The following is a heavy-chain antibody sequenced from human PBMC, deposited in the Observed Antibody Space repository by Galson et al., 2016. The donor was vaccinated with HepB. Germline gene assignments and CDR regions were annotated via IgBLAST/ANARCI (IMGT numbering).Heavy chain of an antibody. CDR1: GYTFTNFA. V-gene: IGHV1-18*01. CDR3: ARDDGVVVVPAPTGYYYYGMDV. J-gene: IGHJ6*02. CDR2: ISAYNGKK. Sequence: VKVSCKASGYTFTNFAIAWVRQAPGQGLEWMGRISAYNGKKNYAQKLQGRVTMTTDTSTSTAYMEMRSLRSDDTALYYCARDDGVVVVPAPTGYYYYGMDVWGQGTTVTVSS. D-gene: IGHD2-2*01.